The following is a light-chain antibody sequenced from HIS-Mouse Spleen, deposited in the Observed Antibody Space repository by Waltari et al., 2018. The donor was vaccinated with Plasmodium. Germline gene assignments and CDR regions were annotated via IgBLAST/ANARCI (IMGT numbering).Light chain of an antibody. Sequence: EIVLTQSPATLPLSPGERPTISCRASQSVSSYLAWYQQKPGQAPRLLIYGASSRATGIPDRFSGSGSGTDFTLTISRLEPEDFAVYYCQQYGSSPYTFGQGTKLEIK. V-gene: IGKV3-20*01. CDR1: QSVSSY. CDR2: GAS. J-gene: IGKJ2*01. CDR3: QQYGSSPYT.